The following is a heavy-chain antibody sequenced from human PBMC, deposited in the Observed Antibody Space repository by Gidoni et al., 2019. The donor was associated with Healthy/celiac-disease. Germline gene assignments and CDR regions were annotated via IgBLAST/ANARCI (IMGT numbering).Heavy chain of an antibody. D-gene: IGHD4-17*01. Sequence: EVQLVESGGGLVQPGGSLRLSCAASGFTFSSSSMNWVGQAPGKGLEWVSYISSSSSTIYYADSVKGRFTISRDNAKNALYLQMNSLRAEDTAVYYCARDGDYGIVVYWGQGTLVTVSS. CDR3: ARDGDYGIVVY. CDR1: GFTFSSSS. V-gene: IGHV3-48*01. CDR2: ISSSSSTI. J-gene: IGHJ4*02.